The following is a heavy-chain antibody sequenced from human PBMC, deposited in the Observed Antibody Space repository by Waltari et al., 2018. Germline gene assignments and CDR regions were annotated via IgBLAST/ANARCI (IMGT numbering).Heavy chain of an antibody. D-gene: IGHD2-2*01. CDR3: ARVINTRPGNSHFDY. V-gene: IGHV4-38-2*01. CDR1: GYSISSGYY. Sequence: QVQLQESGPGLVKPSETLSLTCAVSGYSISSGYYWGWIRQPPGKGLEWIGSIYHSGSTYYNPSLKSRVTISVDTSKNQFSLKLSSVTAADTAVYYCARVINTRPGNSHFDYWGQGTLVTVSS. CDR2: IYHSGST. J-gene: IGHJ4*02.